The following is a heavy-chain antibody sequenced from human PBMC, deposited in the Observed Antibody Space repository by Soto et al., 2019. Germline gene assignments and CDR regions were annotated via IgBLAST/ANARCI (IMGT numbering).Heavy chain of an antibody. D-gene: IGHD3-22*01. CDR3: ARQEYTDSIGYRFGFQH. CDR1: GGSISSYY. CDR2: IYYSGST. V-gene: IGHV4-59*01. J-gene: IGHJ1*01. Sequence: QVQLQESGPGLVKPSETLSLTCTVSGGSISSYYWSWIRQPPGKGLEWIGYIYYSGSTNYNPSLKSRVPISVDTSKNQVSLKLSSETAAYTAVYYCARQEYTDSIGYRFGFQHGVQGTMVTVSS.